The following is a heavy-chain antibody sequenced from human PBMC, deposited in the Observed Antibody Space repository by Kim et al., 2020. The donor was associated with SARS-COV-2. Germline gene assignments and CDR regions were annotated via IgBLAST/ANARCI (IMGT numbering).Heavy chain of an antibody. V-gene: IGHV4-39*01. CDR2: IYYSGST. CDR1: GGSISSSSYY. Sequence: SETLSLTCTVSGGSISSSSYYWGWIRQPPGKGLEWIGSIYYSGSTYYNPSLKSRVTISVDTSKNQFSLKLSSVTAADTAVYYCATPGYSSGPFDYWGQGTLVTVSS. J-gene: IGHJ4*02. CDR3: ATPGYSSGPFDY. D-gene: IGHD6-19*01.